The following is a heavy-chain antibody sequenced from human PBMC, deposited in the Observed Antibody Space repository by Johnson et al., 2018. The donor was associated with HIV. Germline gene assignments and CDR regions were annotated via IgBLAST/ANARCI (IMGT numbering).Heavy chain of an antibody. CDR2: ISGSGGST. Sequence: VQLVESGGGVVQRGGSLRVSCAASGFTFSSYGLSWVRQAPGNGLEWVSAISGSGGSTFYADTMKGRFTISRDNSKSTLYLQMNSLRAEDTAVYYCARRGNYLADAFDIWGQGTMVTVSP. V-gene: IGHV3-23*04. CDR3: ARRGNYLADAFDI. D-gene: IGHD1-7*01. CDR1: GFTFSSYG. J-gene: IGHJ3*02.